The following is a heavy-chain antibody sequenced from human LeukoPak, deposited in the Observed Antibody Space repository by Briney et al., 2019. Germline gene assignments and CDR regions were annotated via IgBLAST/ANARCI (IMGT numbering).Heavy chain of an antibody. J-gene: IGHJ4*02. CDR1: GFTFSNTW. Sequence: PGGSLRLSCAASGFTFSNTWMHWVRLASGKGLVWVSRIAPDGTRTDYADSVKGRFIVSRDNAKNTLYLQMNSLRAEDTAVYYCAGASWEYKFDYWGQGDLVTVSS. CDR2: IAPDGTRT. CDR3: AGASWEYKFDY. D-gene: IGHD1-1*01. V-gene: IGHV3-74*01.